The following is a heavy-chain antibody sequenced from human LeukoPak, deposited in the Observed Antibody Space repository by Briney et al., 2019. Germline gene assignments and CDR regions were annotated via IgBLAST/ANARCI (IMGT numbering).Heavy chain of an antibody. V-gene: IGHV1-69*08. D-gene: IGHD3-10*01. Sequence: SVRVSCKTSGGTLNTHIFTWVRQAPGQGLEWMGKITPIIDSSKYAPQFQGRLTITADKYTGTVYMDLTSLRSDDTAVYYCARVNLRGSQYNWFDPWGQGTLVTVSS. CDR1: GGTLNTHI. CDR2: ITPIIDSS. J-gene: IGHJ5*02. CDR3: ARVNLRGSQYNWFDP.